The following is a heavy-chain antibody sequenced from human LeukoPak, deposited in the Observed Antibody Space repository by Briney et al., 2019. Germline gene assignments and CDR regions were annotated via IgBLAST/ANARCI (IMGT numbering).Heavy chain of an antibody. Sequence: SETLSLTCTVSGGSISSYYWSWIRQPPGKGLEWIGYIYYSGSTNYNPSLKSRVTISVDTSKNQFSLKLSSVTAADTAVYYCARRRDGSSSSFYHYYYMDVWGKGTTVTVSS. CDR1: GGSISSYY. CDR2: IYYSGST. V-gene: IGHV4-59*01. D-gene: IGHD6-6*01. J-gene: IGHJ6*03. CDR3: ARRRDGSSSSFYHYYYMDV.